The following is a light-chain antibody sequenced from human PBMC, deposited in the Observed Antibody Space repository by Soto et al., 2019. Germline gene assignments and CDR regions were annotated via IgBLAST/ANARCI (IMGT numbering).Light chain of an antibody. Sequence: DIVMTQSPDSLAVSLGERATINCKSSQSVLYSSNNKNYLAWYQQKPGQPPKLLIYWASTRESGVPDRFSGSGSGTDFTLTISSLQAEDVAVYYCQQYYSTPRFLTFGGGTKVEIK. CDR1: QSVLYSSNNKNY. V-gene: IGKV4-1*01. CDR2: WAS. J-gene: IGKJ4*01. CDR3: QQYYSTPRFLT.